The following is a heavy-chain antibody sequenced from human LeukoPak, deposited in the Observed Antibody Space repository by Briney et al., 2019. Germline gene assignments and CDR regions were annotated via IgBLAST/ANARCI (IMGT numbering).Heavy chain of an antibody. J-gene: IGHJ4*02. V-gene: IGHV3-7*01. CDR3: ARSYEWFGELFGY. D-gene: IGHD3-10*01. Sequence: PGGSLRLSCAASGFTFSSYWMSWVRQAPGKGLEWVANIKQDGSEKYYVDSVKGRFTISRDNAKNSLYLQMNSLRAEDTAAYYCARSYEWFGELFGYWGQGTLVTVSS. CDR2: IKQDGSEK. CDR1: GFTFSSYW.